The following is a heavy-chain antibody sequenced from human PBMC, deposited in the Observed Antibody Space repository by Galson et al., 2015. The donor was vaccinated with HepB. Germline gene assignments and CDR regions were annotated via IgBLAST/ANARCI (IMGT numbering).Heavy chain of an antibody. CDR3: ARPTRAYDAFDI. Sequence: SCKASGYTFTSYGISWVQQAPGQGLEWMGWISAYNGNTNYAQKLQGRVTMTTDTSTSTAYMELRSLRSDDTAVYYCARPTRAYDAFDIWGQGTMVTVSS. V-gene: IGHV1-18*01. CDR2: ISAYNGNT. CDR1: GYTFTSYG. J-gene: IGHJ3*02.